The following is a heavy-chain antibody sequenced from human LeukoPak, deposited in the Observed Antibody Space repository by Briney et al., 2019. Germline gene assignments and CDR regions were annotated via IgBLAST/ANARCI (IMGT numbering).Heavy chain of an antibody. D-gene: IGHD5-12*01. CDR2: IKQDGSEK. J-gene: IGHJ4*02. Sequence: GGSLRLSCAASGFTFSNAWMSWVRQAPGKGLEWVANIKQDGSEKYYVDSVKGRFTISRDNAKNSLYLQMNSLRAEDTAVYYCARGAVATRGAKFDYWGQGTLVTVSS. CDR1: GFTFSNAW. V-gene: IGHV3-7*01. CDR3: ARGAVATRGAKFDY.